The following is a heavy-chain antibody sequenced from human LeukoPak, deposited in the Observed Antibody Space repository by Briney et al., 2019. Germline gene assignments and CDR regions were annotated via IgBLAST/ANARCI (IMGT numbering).Heavy chain of an antibody. CDR1: GGSLSSYY. V-gene: IGHV4-59*08. D-gene: IGHD3-9*01. Sequence: SETLSLTCTVSGGSLSSYYWSWIRQPPGKGLEWIGYIYYSGSTNYNPSLKSRVTISVDTSKNQFSLKLSSVTAADTAVYYCARLTYFDWLSPGYFDYWGQGTLVTVSS. CDR2: IYYSGST. CDR3: ARLTYFDWLSPGYFDY. J-gene: IGHJ4*02.